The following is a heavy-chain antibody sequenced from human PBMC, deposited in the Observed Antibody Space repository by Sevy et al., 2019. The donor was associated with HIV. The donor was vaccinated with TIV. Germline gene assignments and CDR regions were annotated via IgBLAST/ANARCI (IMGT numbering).Heavy chain of an antibody. J-gene: IGHJ6*02. CDR3: ARDRYYDASGYYYYYYGLDV. CDR1: EFSVTVNY. D-gene: IGHD3-22*01. CDR2: IYSGGST. V-gene: IGHV3-66*01. Sequence: GGSLRLSCAASEFSVTVNYMSWVRQAPGKGLEWVSTIYSGGSTFYADSVKGRFTISRDNSKNTLYLHMNSLRAEETAVYYCARDRYYDASGYYYYYYGLDVWGQGTTVTVSS.